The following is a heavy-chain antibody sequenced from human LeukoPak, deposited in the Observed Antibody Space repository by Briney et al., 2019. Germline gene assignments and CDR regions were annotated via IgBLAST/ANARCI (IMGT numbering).Heavy chain of an antibody. D-gene: IGHD1-1*01. Sequence: GGPLRLSCAASGFTISGFWLHWVRQVPGEGLVWVARMNSAGTTINYADSVKGRFTISRDNVRNTLHLQMNNLSLEDTAVYFCIREVQVRASASLGLWGRGTLVTVS. CDR2: MNSAGTTI. CDR1: GFTISGFW. J-gene: IGHJ4*01. V-gene: IGHV3-74*01. CDR3: IREVQVRASASLGL.